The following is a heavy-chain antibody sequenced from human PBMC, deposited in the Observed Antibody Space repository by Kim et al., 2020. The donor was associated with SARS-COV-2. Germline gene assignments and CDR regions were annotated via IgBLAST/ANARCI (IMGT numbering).Heavy chain of an antibody. CDR3: ASAYCSGGSCYAYNWFGP. V-gene: IGHV3-74*01. D-gene: IGHD2-15*01. Sequence: KGRVTISRDNAKNTLYLQMNSLRAEETAVYYCASAYCSGGSCYAYNWFGPWGQGTLVTVSS. J-gene: IGHJ5*02.